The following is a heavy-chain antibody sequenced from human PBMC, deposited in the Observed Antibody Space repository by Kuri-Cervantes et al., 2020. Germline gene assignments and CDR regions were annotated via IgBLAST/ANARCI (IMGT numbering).Heavy chain of an antibody. CDR3: ARDSGNYDFWSGFPASLGGWFDP. D-gene: IGHD3-3*01. V-gene: IGHV3-33*01. Sequence: GESLKISCAASGFTFSSYGMHWVRQAPGKGLEWVAVIWYDGSNKYYADSVKGRFTISRDNSKNTLYLQMNSLRAEDTAVYYCARDSGNYDFWSGFPASLGGWFDPWGQGTLVTVSS. CDR2: IWYDGSNK. J-gene: IGHJ5*02. CDR1: GFTFSSYG.